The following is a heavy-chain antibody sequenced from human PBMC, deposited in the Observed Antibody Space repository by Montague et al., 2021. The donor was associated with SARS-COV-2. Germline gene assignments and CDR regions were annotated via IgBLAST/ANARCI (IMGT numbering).Heavy chain of an antibody. J-gene: IGHJ4*02. CDR1: GDSVSSNIAA. CDR2: TYYRSKWYN. D-gene: IGHD1-14*01. Sequence: CAISGDSVSSNIAAWNWIRQSPSRGLEWLGRTYYRSKWYNDYAVSVRSRITISPDTSKNQFSLQLNSVTPEDTAVYYCTQERGPGRTTRHYFDYWGQGTLVTVPS. V-gene: IGHV6-1*01. CDR3: TQERGPGRTTRHYFDY.